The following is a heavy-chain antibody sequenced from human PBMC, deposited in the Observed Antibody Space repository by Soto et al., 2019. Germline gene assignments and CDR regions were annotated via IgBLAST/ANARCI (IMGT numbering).Heavy chain of an antibody. V-gene: IGHV3-15*07. CDR3: ATVHTTVTFDS. Sequence: SGGSLRLSCAASGFTFTYAWMDWVRQAPGKGLEWVGRIKSKTDGATTDYAAPVKGRFSISRDDSKNTLYLQMNSLKTEDTGVYYCATVHTTVTFDSWGHGTLVTVSS. J-gene: IGHJ4*01. D-gene: IGHD4-17*01. CDR1: GFTFTYAW. CDR2: IKSKTDGATT.